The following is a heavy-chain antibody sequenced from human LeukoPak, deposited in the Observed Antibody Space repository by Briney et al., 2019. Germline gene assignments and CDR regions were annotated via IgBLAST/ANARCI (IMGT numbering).Heavy chain of an antibody. V-gene: IGHV5-51*01. Sequence: AESLKIYCAGSGYIVTNYWIGWVRQIPSKGLEGLGIIYPGDSDTRYSPSFQGQVTISAGKSISTAYLQWSSLKATDTAMYYCARTAGTNCRDDFWGQGTLVTVSS. CDR1: GYIVTNYW. D-gene: IGHD2-2*01. CDR3: ARTAGTNCRDDF. CDR2: IYPGDSDT. J-gene: IGHJ4*02.